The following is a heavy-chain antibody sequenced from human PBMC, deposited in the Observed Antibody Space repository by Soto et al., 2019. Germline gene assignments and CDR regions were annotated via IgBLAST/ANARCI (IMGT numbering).Heavy chain of an antibody. CDR2: IYYSGST. Sequence: QVQLQESGPGLVKPSQTLSLTCTVSGGSISSGDYYWTWIRQHPGKGLEWIGYIYYSGSTKHNPSRKSRITISVDTSKNQLSLKVNSVTAADTAVYYCARTKTSSTSFHVDYWGQGTQVTVSS. CDR3: ARTKTSSTSFHVDY. CDR1: GGSISSGDYY. V-gene: IGHV4-31*03. J-gene: IGHJ4*02. D-gene: IGHD2-2*01.